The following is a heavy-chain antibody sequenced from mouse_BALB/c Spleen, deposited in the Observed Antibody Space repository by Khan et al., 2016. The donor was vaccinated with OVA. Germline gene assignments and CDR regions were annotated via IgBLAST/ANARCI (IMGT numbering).Heavy chain of an antibody. CDR3: ARTARIKY. CDR1: GYSITSGYG. CDR2: ISYSGST. J-gene: IGHJ2*01. D-gene: IGHD1-2*01. Sequence: EVQLQESGPGLVKPSQSLSLTCTVTGYSITSGYGWNWIRQFPGNKLEWMGYISYSGSTNYNPSLKRRTSITRDTSKNQFFLQLNSMTTEDTASYYCARTARIKYWGQGTTLTVSS. V-gene: IGHV3-2*02.